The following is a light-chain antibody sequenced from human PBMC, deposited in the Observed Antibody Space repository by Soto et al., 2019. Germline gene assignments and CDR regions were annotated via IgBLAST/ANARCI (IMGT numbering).Light chain of an antibody. CDR2: DAS. V-gene: IGKV1-5*01. CDR3: QQYNSYPWT. CDR1: QSISSW. Sequence: DIQMTQSPSTLSASVGDRVTITCRASQSISSWLAWYQQKPGKAPKLLIYDASSLESGVPSRFSGSGSGTDFTLTISSVQPDDFATYYCQQYNSYPWTFGQGTKVEIK. J-gene: IGKJ1*01.